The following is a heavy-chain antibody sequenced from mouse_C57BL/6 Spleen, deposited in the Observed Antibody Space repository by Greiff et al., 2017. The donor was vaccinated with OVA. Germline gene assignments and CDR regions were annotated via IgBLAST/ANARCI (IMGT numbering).Heavy chain of an antibody. J-gene: IGHJ4*01. CDR3: ARRYYGSAMDD. Sequence: SDAALVKPGASVKISCTVSGYTFTDPTIHWMKQRPEPGLEWIGYIYPRDGSTKYNETFPGKATLTADKSSTTAYMQLNSLTSEDAAVYFCARRYYGSAMDDWGQGTSVTVSS. D-gene: IGHD1-1*01. CDR1: GYTFTDPT. CDR2: IYPRDGST. V-gene: IGHV1-78*01.